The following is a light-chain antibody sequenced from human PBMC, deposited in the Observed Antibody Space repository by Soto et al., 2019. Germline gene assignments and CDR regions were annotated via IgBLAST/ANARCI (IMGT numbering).Light chain of an antibody. CDR2: GTS. CDR3: QQDGSSLFT. Sequence: EIVLTQSPGTLSLSPGERATLSCRASQSVSSKYLAWYQQKPGQAPRVLIYGTSIRASGVPERFRGGGSGPDFTLTITRLEPEDFAVYYCQQDGSSLFTFGPGTKVAFK. CDR1: QSVSSKY. V-gene: IGKV3-20*01. J-gene: IGKJ3*01.